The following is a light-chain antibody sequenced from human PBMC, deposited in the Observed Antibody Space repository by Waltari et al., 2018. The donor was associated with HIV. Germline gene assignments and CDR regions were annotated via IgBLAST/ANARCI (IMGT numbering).Light chain of an antibody. V-gene: IGKV4-1*01. CDR1: QSVLYSSNNMNY. Sequence: DIVMTQSPDSLAVSLGERATINCKSNQSVLYSSNNMNYLAWYQQKPGQPPKLLIYWASTRESGVPDRFSGSGSGTDFTLTISSLQAEDVAVYYCQQYYSTPPTFGQGTKVEIK. CDR2: WAS. CDR3: QQYYSTPPT. J-gene: IGKJ1*01.